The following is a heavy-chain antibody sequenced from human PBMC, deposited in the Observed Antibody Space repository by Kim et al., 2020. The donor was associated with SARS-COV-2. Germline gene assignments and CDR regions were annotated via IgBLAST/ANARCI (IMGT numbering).Heavy chain of an antibody. D-gene: IGHD1-20*01. CDR1: GFTFSESA. Sequence: SVKVSCKTSGFTFSESAVQWVRQARGQGLEWIGWIIVGSGNTHYATNLQERLTFTTDMSTGTAYMELSSLRSEDTAVDYCSAERYNSSLYQCCTFEMWG. CDR3: SAERYNSSLYQCCTFEM. J-gene: IGHJ3*02. V-gene: IGHV1-58*01. CDR2: IIVGSGNT.